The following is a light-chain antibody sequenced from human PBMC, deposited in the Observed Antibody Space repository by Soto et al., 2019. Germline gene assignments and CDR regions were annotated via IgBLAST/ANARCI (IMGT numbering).Light chain of an antibody. CDR3: SSYTSSSTSYVV. V-gene: IGLV2-14*01. Sequence: QSALTQPASVSGSPGQSITISCTGTSSDVGGYNYVSWYQQHPGKAPKLIIYDVGNRPSGVSNRFSGSKSGNTASLTISGHQAEDESDYYCSSYTSSSTSYVVFGGGTKLTVL. J-gene: IGLJ2*01. CDR1: SSDVGGYNY. CDR2: DVG.